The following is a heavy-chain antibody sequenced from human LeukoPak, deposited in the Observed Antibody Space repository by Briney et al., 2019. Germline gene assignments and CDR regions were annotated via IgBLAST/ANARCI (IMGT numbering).Heavy chain of an antibody. CDR2: FSWNSGIN. J-gene: IGHJ4*02. V-gene: IGHV3-9*03. Sequence: SSFSWNSGINVSSYSFKGRFTISRAKDKNSLYMKMNSLRAEDMALYYCAKGGGGGLDYWGQGTLVTVSS. D-gene: IGHD3-16*01. CDR3: AKGGGGGLDY.